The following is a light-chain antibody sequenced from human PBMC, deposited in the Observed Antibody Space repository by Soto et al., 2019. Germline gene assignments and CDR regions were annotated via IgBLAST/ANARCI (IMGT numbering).Light chain of an antibody. CDR3: SSYISSSTFVV. CDR1: SSDIGSYNY. J-gene: IGLJ2*01. V-gene: IGLV2-14*01. CDR2: EVR. Sequence: QSALTQPASVSGSPGQSITISCTGTSSDIGSYNYVAWYQQFPGKTPKLIIYEVRNRPSGVSFRFSGSKSGNTASLTISGLQAEDEADYYCSSYISSSTFVVFGGGTKLTVL.